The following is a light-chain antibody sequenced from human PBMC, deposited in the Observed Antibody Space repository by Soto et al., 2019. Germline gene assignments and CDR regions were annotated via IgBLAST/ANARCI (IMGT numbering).Light chain of an antibody. V-gene: IGKV1-39*01. J-gene: IGKJ2*01. CDR3: QQSHRTLPT. CDR2: AAS. CDR1: HTIDNY. Sequence: DVHMAQSPPSLSASVGDTVTITCRASHTIDNYLNWYQHKPGKAPSLLIYAASPLQTGVPSRFFGCGSGTDFTLTIANLQHEDFATYYCQQSHRTLPTFGPGTKLEIK.